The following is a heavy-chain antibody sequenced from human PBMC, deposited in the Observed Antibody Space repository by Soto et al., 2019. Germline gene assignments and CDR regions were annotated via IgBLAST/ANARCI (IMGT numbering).Heavy chain of an antibody. D-gene: IGHD6-13*01. V-gene: IGHV3-23*01. J-gene: IGHJ6*02. CDR2: LSGSGGST. CDR3: AKDMYSSSWYFYYYAMDV. CDR1: GFTFSSYA. Sequence: PGGSLRLSCAASGFTFSSYAMSWVRQAPGKGLEWVSALSGSGGSTYYADSVKGRFTISRDNSKNTLYLQMNSLRAEDTAVYYCAKDMYSSSWYFYYYAMDVWGQGTTVTVSS.